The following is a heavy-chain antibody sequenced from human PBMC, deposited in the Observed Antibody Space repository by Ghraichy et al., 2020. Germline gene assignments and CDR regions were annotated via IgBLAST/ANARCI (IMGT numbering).Heavy chain of an antibody. D-gene: IGHD6-13*01. Sequence: GGSLRLSCAASTFTFRSFSMNWVRQAPGKGLEWVSHISITSTTIYYADSVKGRFTNSRDNDRNTLYLQMDSLRDEDTAVYYCATAIAAAGENYWGQGTLVTVSS. CDR1: TFTFRSFS. J-gene: IGHJ4*02. CDR3: ATAIAAAGENY. CDR2: ISITSTTI. V-gene: IGHV3-48*02.